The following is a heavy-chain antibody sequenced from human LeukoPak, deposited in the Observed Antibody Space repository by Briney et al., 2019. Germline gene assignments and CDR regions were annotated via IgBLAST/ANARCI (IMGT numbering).Heavy chain of an antibody. CDR3: AKDRGGIVVVVVAPFDY. CDR1: GFTFSSYA. J-gene: IGHJ4*02. V-gene: IGHV3-23*01. Sequence: GGSLRLSCAASGFTFSSYAMSWVRQAPGKWLEWVSAISGSGGSTYYSDSVKGRFTISRDNSKNTLYLQMNSLRAEDTAVYYCAKDRGGIVVVVVAPFDYWGQGTLVTVSS. D-gene: IGHD2-15*01. CDR2: ISGSGGST.